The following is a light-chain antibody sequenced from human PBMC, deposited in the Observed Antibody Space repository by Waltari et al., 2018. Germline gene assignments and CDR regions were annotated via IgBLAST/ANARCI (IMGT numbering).Light chain of an antibody. V-gene: IGLV1-40*01. Sequence: QSVLTQPPSVSGAPGQRVTISCTWSSSNIGAGYVHWYQQLPRTAPKLLIYDNYNRPSGVPDRFSASKSGSSASLAITGLQAEDEADYYCQSYDSSLRSKMFGGGTKLTVL. CDR3: QSYDSSLRSKM. CDR2: DNY. J-gene: IGLJ3*02. CDR1: SSNIGAGY.